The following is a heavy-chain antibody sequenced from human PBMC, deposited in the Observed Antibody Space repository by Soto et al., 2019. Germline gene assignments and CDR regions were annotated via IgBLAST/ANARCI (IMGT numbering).Heavy chain of an antibody. D-gene: IGHD6-19*01. CDR2: IVVGSGNT. V-gene: IGHV1-58*01. CDR1: GFTFTSSA. Sequence: SVKVSCKASGFTFTSSAVQWVRQARGQRLEWIGWIVVGSGNTNYAQKFQERVTITRDMSTSTAYMELSSLRSEDTAVYYCAARFIHSGWRFDYWGQGTLVTVSS. J-gene: IGHJ4*02. CDR3: AARFIHSGWRFDY.